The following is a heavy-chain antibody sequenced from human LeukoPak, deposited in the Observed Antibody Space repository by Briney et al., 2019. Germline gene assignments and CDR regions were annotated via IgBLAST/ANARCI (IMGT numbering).Heavy chain of an antibody. CDR1: GFTFNLAW. Sequence: GGSLRLSCAASGFTFNLAWMSWVRQTPGKGLQWVARIAVTPDGPATDYAMPVRGRFTISRDDSRNMVYLQMSSLRTDDTAVYYCVWSSTWDKRFYLDQWGQGTLVTVSS. J-gene: IGHJ4*02. CDR3: VWSSTWDKRFYLDQ. D-gene: IGHD6-6*01. V-gene: IGHV3-15*04. CDR2: IAVTPDGPAT.